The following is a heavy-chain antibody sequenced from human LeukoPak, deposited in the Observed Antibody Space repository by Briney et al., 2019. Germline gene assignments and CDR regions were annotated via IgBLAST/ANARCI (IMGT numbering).Heavy chain of an antibody. J-gene: IGHJ5*02. Sequence: PSETLSLTCTVSGGSISSSSYYWGWIRQPPGKGLEWIGSIYYSGSTYYNPSLKSRVTISVDTSKNQFSLKLSSVTAADTAVYYCARRAGTAFWWDWFDPWGQGTLVTVSS. CDR1: GGSISSSSYY. CDR2: IYYSGST. D-gene: IGHD1-1*01. V-gene: IGHV4-39*01. CDR3: ARRAGTAFWWDWFDP.